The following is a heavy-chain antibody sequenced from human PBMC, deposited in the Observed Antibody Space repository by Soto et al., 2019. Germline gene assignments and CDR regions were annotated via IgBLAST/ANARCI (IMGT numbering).Heavy chain of an antibody. J-gene: IGHJ6*02. CDR3: ATRGDIVVVPAARYYYGMDV. D-gene: IGHD2-2*01. CDR1: GYSYTSYW. Sequence: GESLKISCKGSGYSYTSYWISWVRRIHGKGLEWMGRIDPSDSYTNYSPSFQGHVTISADKSISTAYLQWSSLKASDTAMYYCATRGDIVVVPAARYYYGMDVWGQGTTVTVSS. CDR2: IDPSDSYT. V-gene: IGHV5-10-1*01.